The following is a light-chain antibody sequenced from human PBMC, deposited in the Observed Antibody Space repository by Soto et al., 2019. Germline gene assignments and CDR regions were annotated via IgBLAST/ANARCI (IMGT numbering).Light chain of an antibody. CDR2: EVN. CDR1: SFDVDDYNS. CDR3: SLYTTSSTPSYV. V-gene: IGLV2-14*01. Sequence: QSALTQPASVSGSPGQSITISCTGTSFDVDDYNSVSWYQQPPGKAPKLIIYEVNNRPSGVSNRFSGSNSDNTDSLTISGLQAEDEADYYCSLYTTSSTPSYVFGTGTKVTVL. J-gene: IGLJ1*01.